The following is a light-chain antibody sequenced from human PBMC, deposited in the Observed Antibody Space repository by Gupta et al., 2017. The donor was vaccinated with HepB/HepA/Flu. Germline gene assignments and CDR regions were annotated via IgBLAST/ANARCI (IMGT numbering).Light chain of an antibody. CDR1: SSNIGNNV. V-gene: IGLV1-36*01. CDR2: YDD. CDR3: AAWDDSLNDYV. J-gene: IGLJ1*01. Sequence: QSVLTQPPSVSEAPRQRVPISCSGSSSNIGNNVVNWYQQPPGRAPKLLIYYDDLLPSGVSDRFSGSKSGTSASLAISGLLSEDEADYFCAAWDDSLNDYVFGTGTKVTVL.